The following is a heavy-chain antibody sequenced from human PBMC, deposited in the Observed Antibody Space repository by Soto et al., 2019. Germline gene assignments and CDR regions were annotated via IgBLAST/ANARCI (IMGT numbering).Heavy chain of an antibody. D-gene: IGHD3-3*01. J-gene: IGHJ5*02. CDR2: ISYDGSNK. V-gene: IGHV3-30-3*01. CDR1: GFTFSSYA. CDR3: ARGQYDFWDWFDP. Sequence: QVQLVESGGGVVQPGRSLRLSCAASGFTFSSYAMQWVRQAPGKGLEWVAVISYDGSNKYYADSVKGRFTISRDNSKNTLYLQMNSLRAEDTAVYYCARGQYDFWDWFDPWGQGTLVTVSS.